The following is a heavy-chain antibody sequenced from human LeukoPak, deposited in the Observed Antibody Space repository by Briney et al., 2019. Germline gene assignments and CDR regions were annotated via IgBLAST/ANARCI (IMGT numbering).Heavy chain of an antibody. CDR3: ATAVGQDRVLNDAFDI. D-gene: IGHD2-8*01. V-gene: IGHV1-69*06. CDR2: IIPIFGTA. CDR1: GGTFSSYA. Sequence: SVKVSCKASGGTFSSYAISWVRQAPGQGLEWMGGIIPIFGTAIYAQKFQGRVTMTEDTSTDTAYMELSSLRSEDTAVYYCATAVGQDRVLNDAFDIWGQGTMVTVSS. J-gene: IGHJ3*02.